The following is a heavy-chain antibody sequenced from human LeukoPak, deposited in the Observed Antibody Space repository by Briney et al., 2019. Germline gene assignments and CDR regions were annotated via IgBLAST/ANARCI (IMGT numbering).Heavy chain of an antibody. CDR3: ARDRSGVGATLY. D-gene: IGHD1-26*01. V-gene: IGHV3-21*01. CDR1: GFTFSSYV. CDR2: ISDSGGGT. Sequence: PGGSLRLSCAASGFTFSSYVMNWVRQAPGKGLEWVSGISDSGGGTYYADSVKGRFTISRDNAKNSLYLQMNSLRAEDTAVYYCARDRSGVGATLYWGQGTLVTVSS. J-gene: IGHJ4*02.